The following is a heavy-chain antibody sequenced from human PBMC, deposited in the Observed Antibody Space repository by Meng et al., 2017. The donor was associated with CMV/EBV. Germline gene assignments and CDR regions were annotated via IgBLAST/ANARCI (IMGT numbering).Heavy chain of an antibody. CDR3: ARDRSITMVRGVMGWFDP. CDR1: XYTFTGYY. V-gene: IGHV1-2*02. CDR2: INPNSGGT. Sequence: QVQLVQSGAAVKKPXASVKVSXXAXXYTFTGYYMHWVRQAPGQGLEWMGWINPNSGGTNYAQKFQGRVTMTRDTSISTAYMELSRLRSDDTAVYYCARDRSITMVRGVMGWFDPWGQGTLVTVSS. J-gene: IGHJ5*02. D-gene: IGHD3-10*01.